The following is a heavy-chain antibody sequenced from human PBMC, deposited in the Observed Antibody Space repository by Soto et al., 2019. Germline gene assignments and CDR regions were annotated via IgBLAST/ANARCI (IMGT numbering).Heavy chain of an antibody. V-gene: IGHV4-4*07. J-gene: IGHJ2*01. Sequence: KPSETLSLTCTVSGGSISSYYWSWIRQPAGKGLEWIGRIYTSGSTNYNPSLKSRVTMSVDTSKNQFSLKLSSVTAADTAVYYCARDQRVVPAYHWYFDLWGRGTLVTVSS. CDR2: IYTSGST. CDR1: GGSISSYY. D-gene: IGHD2-2*01. CDR3: ARDQRVVPAYHWYFDL.